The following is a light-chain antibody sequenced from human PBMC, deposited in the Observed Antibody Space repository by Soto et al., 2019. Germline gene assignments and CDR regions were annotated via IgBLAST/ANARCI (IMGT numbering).Light chain of an antibody. V-gene: IGKV3-15*01. CDR3: QQYSNWPYT. J-gene: IGKJ2*01. CDR1: QSVNNN. CDR2: VAS. Sequence: EIVMTQSPATLSVSPGERATLSCRASQSVNNNLAWYQQKPGQAPSLLIYVASTRATGIPARFSGSGSGTEFTLTISSLQSEDFAVYYCQQYSNWPYTFGQGTKLEIK.